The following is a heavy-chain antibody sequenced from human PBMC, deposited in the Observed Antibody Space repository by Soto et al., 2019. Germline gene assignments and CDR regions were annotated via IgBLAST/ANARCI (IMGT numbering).Heavy chain of an antibody. J-gene: IGHJ5*02. V-gene: IGHV4-4*02. CDR1: GGSTSSSNW. D-gene: IGHD3-10*01. CDR2: IYHSGST. Sequence: SETLSLTCAVSGGSTSSSNWWSWVRQPPGKGLEWIGEIYHSGSTNYNPSLKSRVTISVDKSKNQFSLKLSSVTAADTAVYYCARDSAMVRGVFWFDPWGQGTLVTVSS. CDR3: ARDSAMVRGVFWFDP.